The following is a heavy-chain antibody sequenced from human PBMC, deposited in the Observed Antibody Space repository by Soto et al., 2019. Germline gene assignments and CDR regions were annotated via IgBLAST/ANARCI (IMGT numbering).Heavy chain of an antibody. Sequence: QVQLQESGPGLVQPSQTLPLTCTVSGGSISSDDYYWTWVRQPPGKGLEWIGNIHDTATTSYNPSLKSRLILSVDTSSNQFSLRLKSVTATDTAVYFCASQYYDFSSGALDFWGQGILVPVSS. CDR1: GGSISSDDYY. CDR3: ASQYYDFSSGALDF. V-gene: IGHV4-30-4*01. CDR2: IHDTATT. D-gene: IGHD3-3*01. J-gene: IGHJ4*02.